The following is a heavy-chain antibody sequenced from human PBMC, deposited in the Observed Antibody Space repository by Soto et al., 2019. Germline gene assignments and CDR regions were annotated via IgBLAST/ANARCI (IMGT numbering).Heavy chain of an antibody. CDR1: RYTFTSYA. J-gene: IGHJ4*02. CDR3: VVAAQPYYFDY. Sequence: KLTCKAPRYTFTSYALSSLRQAPGQGLEWMGWISAYNGNTNYAQKLQGRVTMTTDTSTSTAYMELRSLRSDDTAVYYCVVAAQPYYFDYWGQGTLVTVSS. D-gene: IGHD2-15*01. V-gene: IGHV1-18*01. CDR2: ISAYNGNT.